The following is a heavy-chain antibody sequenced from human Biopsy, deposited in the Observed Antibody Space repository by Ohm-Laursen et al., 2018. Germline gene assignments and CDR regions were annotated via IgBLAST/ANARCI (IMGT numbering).Heavy chain of an antibody. Sequence: SLRLSCSASGFTFSRSVMHWVRQAPGKGLMWVSRIHGDERSATYAEPVKGRFTISRDNAKNTLHLQMNSLRPEDTALYYCTKNTQWEGSGYLDAFHIWGHGAMVTVSS. CDR2: IHGDERSA. CDR3: TKNTQWEGSGYLDAFHI. D-gene: IGHD3-22*01. CDR1: GFTFSRSV. J-gene: IGHJ3*02. V-gene: IGHV3-74*03.